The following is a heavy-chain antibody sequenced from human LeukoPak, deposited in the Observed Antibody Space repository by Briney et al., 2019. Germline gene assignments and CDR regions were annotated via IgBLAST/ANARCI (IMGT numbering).Heavy chain of an antibody. CDR1: GFTFTSYG. V-gene: IGHV3-30*02. D-gene: IGHD6-13*01. CDR2: IRYDGSNK. J-gene: IGHJ4*02. Sequence: GGSLRLSCGASGFTFTSYGMSWVRQAPGKGLEWVAFIRYDGSNKYYADSVKGRFTISRDNSKNTLYLQMNSLRAEDTAVYYCAKDQTTRLSSSWCLYFDYWGQGTLVTVSS. CDR3: AKDQTTRLSSSWCLYFDY.